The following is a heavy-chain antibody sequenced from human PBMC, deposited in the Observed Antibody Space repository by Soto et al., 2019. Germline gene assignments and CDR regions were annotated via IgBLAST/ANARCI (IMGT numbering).Heavy chain of an antibody. Sequence: QVQLVQSGAEVKKPGASVKVSCKASGYTFTSYGISWVRQAPGQGLEWMGWISAYNGNTNYAQKLQGRVTMTTDTTPSTAYMDPKRLRSDDTAVDFLGKDLLTGTSYGRFDPWGQGTLVTVSS. V-gene: IGHV1-18*04. CDR2: ISAYNGNT. CDR3: GKDLLTGTSYGRFDP. CDR1: GYTFTSYG. D-gene: IGHD1-20*01. J-gene: IGHJ5*01.